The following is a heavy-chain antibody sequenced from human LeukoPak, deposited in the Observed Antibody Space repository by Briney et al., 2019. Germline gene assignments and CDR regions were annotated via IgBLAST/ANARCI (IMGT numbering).Heavy chain of an antibody. D-gene: IGHD6-19*01. V-gene: IGHV3-30*03. Sequence: PGTSLRLSCVASGFSFSNHGMHWVRQAPGKGLEWASVIASDGGAKFYADSVKGRFTLSRDNPKNMFFLQMNLLTVEDTAIYYCAREATWGQWYFDHWGQGTPVTVSS. CDR3: AREATWGQWYFDH. CDR2: IASDGGAK. CDR1: GFSFSNHG. J-gene: IGHJ4*02.